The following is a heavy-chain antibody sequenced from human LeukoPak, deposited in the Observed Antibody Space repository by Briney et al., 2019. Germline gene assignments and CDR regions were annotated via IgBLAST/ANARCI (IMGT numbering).Heavy chain of an antibody. D-gene: IGHD3-10*01. V-gene: IGHV1-2*06. CDR3: ARDLDYYGSGSYGD. CDR1: GYTFTGYY. Sequence: ASVKVSCKASGYTFTGYYMHWVRQAPGQGLEEMGRINPNSGGTNYAQKFQGRVTMTRDTSISTAYMELSRLRSDDTAVYYCARDLDYYGSGSYGDWGQGTLVTVSS. J-gene: IGHJ4*02. CDR2: INPNSGGT.